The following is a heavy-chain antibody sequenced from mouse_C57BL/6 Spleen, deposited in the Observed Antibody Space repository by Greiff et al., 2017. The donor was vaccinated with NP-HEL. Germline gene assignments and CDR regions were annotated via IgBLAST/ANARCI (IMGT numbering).Heavy chain of an antibody. V-gene: IGHV5-4*03. J-gene: IGHJ2*01. CDR1: GFTFSSYA. CDR2: ISYGGSYT. CDR3: ARGPYYYGSDYCDY. Sequence: EVMLVESGGGLVKPGGSLKLSCAASGFTFSSYAMSWVRQTPEKRLEWVATISYGGSYTYYPDNVKGRFTISRDNAKNNLYLQMSHLKSEDTAMYYCARGPYYYGSDYCDYWGKGTTLTVSS. D-gene: IGHD1-1*01.